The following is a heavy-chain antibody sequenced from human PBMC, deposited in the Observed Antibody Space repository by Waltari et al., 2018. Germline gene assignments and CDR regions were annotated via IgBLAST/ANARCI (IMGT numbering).Heavy chain of an antibody. CDR3: ARERCSSTSFYQEVDP. Sequence: QVQLQESGPGLVKPSETLSLTCTVSGYSISSGYYWGWIRQPPGKGLELIGSIYHSGSTYYNPSLKSRVTISVDTSKNQFSLKLSSVTAADTAVYYCARERCSSTSFYQEVDPWGQGTLVTVSS. D-gene: IGHD2-2*01. CDR2: IYHSGST. V-gene: IGHV4-38-2*02. J-gene: IGHJ5*02. CDR1: GYSISSGYY.